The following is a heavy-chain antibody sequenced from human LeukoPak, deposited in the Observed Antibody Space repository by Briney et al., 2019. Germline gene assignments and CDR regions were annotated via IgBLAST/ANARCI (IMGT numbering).Heavy chain of an antibody. V-gene: IGHV4-39*01. CDR2: VYYSGST. D-gene: IGHD5-18*01. CDR3: ARPRGYSYGYEDH. CDR1: GGSISSGTDY. Sequence: PSETLSLTCTVSGGSISSGTDYWGWIRQPPGKGLEWIGSVYYSGSTYYNPSLKSRVTISVDTSKSQFSLKLSSVTAADTAVYYCARPRGYSYGYEDHWGQGILVTVSS. J-gene: IGHJ4*02.